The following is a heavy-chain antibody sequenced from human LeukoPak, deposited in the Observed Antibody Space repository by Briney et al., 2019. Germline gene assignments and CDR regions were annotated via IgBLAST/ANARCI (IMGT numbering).Heavy chain of an antibody. V-gene: IGHV3-33*06. CDR1: GFTFSTYG. CDR2: IWYDGSNK. D-gene: IGHD3-9*01. CDR3: AKGPAGDNDILTDFDY. Sequence: GGSLRLSCAASGFTFSTYGMHWVRQAPGKGLEWVAVIWYDGSNKKYSDSVKGRFSISRDNSKNTLYLQMNSLRAEDTAVYYCAKGPAGDNDILTDFDYWGQGTLVTVSS. J-gene: IGHJ4*02.